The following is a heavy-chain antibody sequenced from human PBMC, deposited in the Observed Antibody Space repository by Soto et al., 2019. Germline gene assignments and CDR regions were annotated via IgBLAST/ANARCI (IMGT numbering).Heavy chain of an antibody. Sequence: QVQLVQSGAEVMRPGSSVKVSCKASGGTFNSYAVNWVRQAPGQGLEWMGGILPIFGSAKYAQKFQGRVTISVDESMSTAYMELSSLKSEDTAVFYCARDHATHDFWSGYNDYYYGMEVWGQGTTVTVSS. CDR3: ARDHATHDFWSGYNDYYYGMEV. CDR2: ILPIFGSA. CDR1: GGTFNSYA. J-gene: IGHJ6*02. D-gene: IGHD3-3*01. V-gene: IGHV1-69*01.